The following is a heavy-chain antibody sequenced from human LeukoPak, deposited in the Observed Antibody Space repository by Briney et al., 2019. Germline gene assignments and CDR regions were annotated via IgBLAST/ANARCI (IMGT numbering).Heavy chain of an antibody. CDR1: GFTFSSYG. V-gene: IGHV3-30*02. CDR3: AKDRSFRYFDY. CDR2: IWYDGSNK. J-gene: IGHJ4*02. Sequence: GGSLRLSCAASGFTFSSYGMHWVRQAPGKGLEWVAFIWYDGSNKYYADSVEGRFTISRDNSKNTLYLQMNSLGAEDTAVYYCAKDRSFRYFDYWGQGTLVTVSS.